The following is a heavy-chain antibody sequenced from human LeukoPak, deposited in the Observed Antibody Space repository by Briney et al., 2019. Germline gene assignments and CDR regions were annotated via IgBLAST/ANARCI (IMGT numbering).Heavy chain of an antibody. D-gene: IGHD3-22*01. J-gene: IGHJ4*02. CDR3: ARQGYYYDSSGYHY. Sequence: PGGSLRLSCAASGFTFSSYSMNWVRQAPGKGLDWVSYISGTSSTMHYADSVKGRFTISRDNAKNSLYLQMNSLRAEDTAVYYCARQGYYYDSSGYHYWGQGTLVTVSS. CDR2: ISGTSSTM. V-gene: IGHV3-48*04. CDR1: GFTFSSYS.